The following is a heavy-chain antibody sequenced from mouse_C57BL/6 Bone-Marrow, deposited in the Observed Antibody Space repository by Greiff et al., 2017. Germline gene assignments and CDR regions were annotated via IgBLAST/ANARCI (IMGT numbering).Heavy chain of an antibody. CDR1: GFNIKDDY. CDR3: TPLLITTGVAAYYFDY. Sequence: EVQLQQSGAELVRPGASVKLSCTASGFNIKDDYMHWVKQRPEPGLEWIGWIDPENGDTEYASKVQGKATITADTSSNTAYLQLSSLTSADTAVYYCTPLLITTGVAAYYFDYWGQGTTRTVSS. J-gene: IGHJ2*01. CDR2: IDPENGDT. V-gene: IGHV14-4*01. D-gene: IGHD1-1*01.